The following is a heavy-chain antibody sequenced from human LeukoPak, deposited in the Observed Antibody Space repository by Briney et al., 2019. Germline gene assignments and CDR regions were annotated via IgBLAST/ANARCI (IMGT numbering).Heavy chain of an antibody. Sequence: ASVKVSCKTSGYTFTGYYLHWVRQAPGQGLEWMGWINPNSGDTNYAQKFQGRVTMTRDTSISTAYMELSSLKSDDTAVYYCARKLDSRGYRYWGQGTLATVSS. CDR2: INPNSGDT. CDR3: ARKLDSRGYRY. V-gene: IGHV1-2*02. CDR1: GYTFTGYY. J-gene: IGHJ4*02. D-gene: IGHD3-22*01.